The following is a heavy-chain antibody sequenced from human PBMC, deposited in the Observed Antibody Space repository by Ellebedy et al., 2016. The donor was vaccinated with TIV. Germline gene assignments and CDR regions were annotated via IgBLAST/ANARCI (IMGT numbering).Heavy chain of an antibody. CDR3: ARDLRQVVVNTEDDAFDI. D-gene: IGHD2-15*01. CDR1: GFTFSGFG. Sequence: PGGSLRLSCAASGFTFSGFGMHWVRQAPGKGLEWVAGMWYDGSNKYYADSVKGRLTISRENSKNTLYLHLNSLRAEDTAVYYCARDLRQVVVNTEDDAFDIWGQGTMVTVSS. J-gene: IGHJ3*02. V-gene: IGHV3-33*01. CDR2: MWYDGSNK.